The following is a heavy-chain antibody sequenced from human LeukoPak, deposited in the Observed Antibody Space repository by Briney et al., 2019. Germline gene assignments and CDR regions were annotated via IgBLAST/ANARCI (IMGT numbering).Heavy chain of an antibody. CDR2: ISSSSTYI. D-gene: IGHD6-19*01. J-gene: IGHJ6*03. V-gene: IGHV3-21*01. Sequence: PGGSLRLSCAASGFILSTYSMNWVRQAPGKGLEWVSSISSSSTYIYYADSMKGRFTISRDNAKNSLYLQVNSLRAEDTAVYYCAREKVTGTNPLFTRPNYYMDVWGKGTTVTVSS. CDR3: AREKVTGTNPLFTRPNYYMDV. CDR1: GFILSTYS.